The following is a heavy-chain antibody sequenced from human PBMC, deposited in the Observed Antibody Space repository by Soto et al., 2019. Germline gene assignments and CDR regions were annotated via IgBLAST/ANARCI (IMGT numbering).Heavy chain of an antibody. CDR3: ARDLGYCSSTSCYVAAFDI. J-gene: IGHJ3*02. D-gene: IGHD2-2*01. Sequence: QVLLVESGGGLVKPGGSLRLSCAASGFTFSDYYMSWIRQAPGKGLECVSYISSSGNTIYYADSVKGRFTISRDNSKNSLYLQMNSLRAEDTAVYYCARDLGYCSSTSCYVAAFDIWGQGTMVTVSS. CDR2: ISSSGNTI. CDR1: GFTFSDYY. V-gene: IGHV3-11*01.